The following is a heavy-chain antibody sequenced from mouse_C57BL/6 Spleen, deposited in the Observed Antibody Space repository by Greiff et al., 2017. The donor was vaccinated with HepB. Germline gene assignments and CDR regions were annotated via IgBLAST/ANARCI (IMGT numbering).Heavy chain of an antibody. CDR2: IYPGDGDT. V-gene: IGHV1-80*01. D-gene: IGHD3-1*01. CDR1: GYAFRSYW. J-gene: IGHJ1*03. Sequence: QVQLQQSGAELVKPGASVKISCKASGYAFRSYWMNWVKQRPGKGLEWIGQIYPGDGDTNYNGKFKGKATLTADKASSTAYMQLSSLTSEDSAVYFCARSGDWYIDVGGTGTTVTVSP. CDR3: ARSGDWYIDV.